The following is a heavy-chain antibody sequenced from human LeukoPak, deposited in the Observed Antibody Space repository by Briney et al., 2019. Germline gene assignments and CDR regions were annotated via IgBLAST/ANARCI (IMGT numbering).Heavy chain of an antibody. V-gene: IGHV3-33*08. D-gene: IGHD6-13*01. CDR1: GFTFSSYA. J-gene: IGHJ3*02. CDR2: IWYDGSNK. Sequence: GGSLRLSCAASGFTFSSYAMSWVRQAPGKGLEWVAVIWYDGSNKYYADSVKGRFTISRDNSKNTLYLQMNSLRAEDTAVYYCARDPGIAAAGTIDAFDIWGQGTMVTVSS. CDR3: ARDPGIAAAGTIDAFDI.